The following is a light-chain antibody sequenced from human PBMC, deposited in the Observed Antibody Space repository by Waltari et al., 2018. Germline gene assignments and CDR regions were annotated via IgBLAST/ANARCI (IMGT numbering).Light chain of an antibody. V-gene: IGLV2-14*03. Sequence: SALTQPASMSGSPGQSITISCTGTRSDIGLYDYVSCYQQPPGTAPKLIISDVSQRPSGVTARFSGSKSGYTASLTISGLQTEDEADYYCSAYTATDTYVFGSGTTVTVL. CDR3: SAYTATDTYV. J-gene: IGLJ1*01. CDR2: DVS. CDR1: RSDIGLYDY.